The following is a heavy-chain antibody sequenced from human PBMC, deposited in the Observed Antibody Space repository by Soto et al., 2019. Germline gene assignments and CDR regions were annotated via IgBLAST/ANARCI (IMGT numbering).Heavy chain of an antibody. CDR3: ATRDTGRVY. D-gene: IGHD5-18*01. V-gene: IGHV4-4*02. CDR1: GVSIGSHDW. Sequence: QVQLQESGPGLVKPSGTLSLTCAVSGVSIGSHDWWTWVRQPPGKGLEWIGESHQSGNTNYNSSLESPVTISLDKSKNHFSLQLSSVTVADTAVYYCATRDTGRVYWGQGTLVTVSS. J-gene: IGHJ4*02. CDR2: SHQSGNT.